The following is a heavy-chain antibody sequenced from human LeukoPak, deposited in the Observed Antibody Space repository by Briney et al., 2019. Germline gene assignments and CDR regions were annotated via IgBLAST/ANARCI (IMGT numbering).Heavy chain of an antibody. Sequence: GGSLRLSCAASGFTFSSYAMHWVRQAPGKGLEWVAVISYDGSNKYYADSVKGRFTISRDNSKNTLYLQMNSLSAEDAAVYYCARVMSPPDYYYMDVWGKGTTVTVSS. V-gene: IGHV3-30*01. CDR1: GFTFSSYA. J-gene: IGHJ6*03. D-gene: IGHD3-16*01. CDR3: ARVMSPPDYYYMDV. CDR2: ISYDGSNK.